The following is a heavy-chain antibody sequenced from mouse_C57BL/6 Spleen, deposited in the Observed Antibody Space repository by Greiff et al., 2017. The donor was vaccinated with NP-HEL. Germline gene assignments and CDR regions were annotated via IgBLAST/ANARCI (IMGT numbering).Heavy chain of an antibody. J-gene: IGHJ2*01. V-gene: IGHV1-18*01. Sequence: EVQRVESGPELVKPGASVKIPCKASGYPFTDYNMDWVKQSHGKSLEWIGDINPNNGGTISNQKFKGKATLTVEKSSSTAYMELRSLTSEDTAVYYCARFGYYGYVDYWGEGTTLTVSS. D-gene: IGHD1-1*02. CDR3: ARFGYYGYVDY. CDR1: GYPFTDYN. CDR2: INPNNGGT.